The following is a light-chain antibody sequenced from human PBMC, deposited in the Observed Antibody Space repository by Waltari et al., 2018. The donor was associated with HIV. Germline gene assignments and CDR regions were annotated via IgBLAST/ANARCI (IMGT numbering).Light chain of an antibody. CDR2: GTN. CDR1: SLRSYY. J-gene: IGLJ2*01. Sequence: SSELTQDPAVSVALGQTVRITCQGDSLRSYYASWYQQKPGQAPVLVIYGTNNRPSGIPDRFSGSSSGNTASLTITGAQAEDEADYYCNSRDSSGNRLFGGGTKLTVL. CDR3: NSRDSSGNRL. V-gene: IGLV3-19*01.